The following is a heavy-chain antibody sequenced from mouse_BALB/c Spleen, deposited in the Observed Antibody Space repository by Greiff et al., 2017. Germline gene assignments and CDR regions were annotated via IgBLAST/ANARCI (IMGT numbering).Heavy chain of an antibody. V-gene: IGHV3-2*02. Sequence: DVKLQESGPGLVKPSQSLSLTCTVTGYSITSDYAWNWIRQFPGNKLEWMGYISYSGSTSYNPSLKSRISITRDTSKNEFFLQLNSVTTEDTATYYCARGGLSHYYAMDYWGQGTSVTVSS. CDR1: GYSITSDYA. D-gene: IGHD3-3*01. CDR3: ARGGLSHYYAMDY. CDR2: ISYSGST. J-gene: IGHJ4*01.